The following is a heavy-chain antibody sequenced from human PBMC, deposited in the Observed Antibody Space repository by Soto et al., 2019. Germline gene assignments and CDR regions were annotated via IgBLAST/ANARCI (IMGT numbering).Heavy chain of an antibody. J-gene: IGHJ6*03. V-gene: IGHV4-34*01. D-gene: IGHD5-12*01. CDR3: ARASESGYSGYDGYYYYMDV. Sequence: QVQLQQWGAGLLKPSETLSLTCAVYGGSFSGYYWSWIRQPPGKGLEWIGEINHSGSTNYNPSLKSRVTISVDTSKNQFSLKLSSVTAADTAVYYCARASESGYSGYDGYYYYMDVWGKGTTVTVSS. CDR1: GGSFSGYY. CDR2: INHSGST.